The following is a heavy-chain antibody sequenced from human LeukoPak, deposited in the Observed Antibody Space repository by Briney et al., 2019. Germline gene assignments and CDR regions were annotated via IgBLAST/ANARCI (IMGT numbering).Heavy chain of an antibody. CDR1: GFTFSNAW. CDR3: AKDSCSSTSCLQYYFDY. Sequence: GGSLRLSCAASGFTFSNAWMSWVRQAPGKGLEWVSAIGGSGGSTYYADSVKGRFTISRDNSKNTLYLQMNSLRAEDTAVYYCAKDSCSSTSCLQYYFDYWGQGTLVTVSS. D-gene: IGHD2-2*01. J-gene: IGHJ4*02. CDR2: IGGSGGST. V-gene: IGHV3-23*01.